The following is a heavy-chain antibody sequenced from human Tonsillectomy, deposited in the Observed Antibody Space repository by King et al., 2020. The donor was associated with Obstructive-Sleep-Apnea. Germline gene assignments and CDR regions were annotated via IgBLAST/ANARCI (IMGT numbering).Heavy chain of an antibody. CDR1: GFTFSRYS. Sequence: VQLVDSGGVLVKPGGSLRLSCSAAGFTFSRYSIKRVRQGAGEGLEWVSSIISCRTYINNSDSVKGRFTISKDNAKNALDLQMNSLRAEDTAVYYCARVYIAAAGHTLDYWGQGTLVTVSS. V-gene: IGHV3-21*01. CDR2: IISCRTYI. CDR3: ARVYIAAAGHTLDY. D-gene: IGHD6-13*01. J-gene: IGHJ4*02.